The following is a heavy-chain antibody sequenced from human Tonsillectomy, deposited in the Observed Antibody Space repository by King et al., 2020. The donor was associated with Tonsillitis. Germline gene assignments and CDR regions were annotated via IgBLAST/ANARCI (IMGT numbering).Heavy chain of an antibody. Sequence: QFTLKESGPTLVKPTQTLTLTCTFSGFSVNTSGVGGGWIRQPPGKALEWLALIYWDDDKRYSPSLWSRLSIRKDTSKNHVVLTLTNMDSVDTATYYCAHTLAGHNWFDSWGQGTLVTVSS. D-gene: IGHD3-16*01. CDR1: GFSVNTSGVG. CDR3: AHTLAGHNWFDS. CDR2: IYWDDDK. V-gene: IGHV2-5*02. J-gene: IGHJ5*01.